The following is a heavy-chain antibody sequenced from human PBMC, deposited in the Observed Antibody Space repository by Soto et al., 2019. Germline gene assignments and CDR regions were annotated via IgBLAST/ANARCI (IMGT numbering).Heavy chain of an antibody. CDR2: IGTAGDT. CDR1: GFTFSSYD. D-gene: IGHD6-13*01. V-gene: IGHV3-13*01. J-gene: IGHJ6*02. CDR3: ARSHSSSWGGYYYYGMDV. Sequence: GGSLRLSCAASGFTFSSYDMHWVRQATGKGLEWASAIGTAGDTYYPGSVKGRFTISRENAKNSLYLQMNSLRAGDTAVYYCARSHSSSWGGYYYYGMDVWGQGTTVTVSS.